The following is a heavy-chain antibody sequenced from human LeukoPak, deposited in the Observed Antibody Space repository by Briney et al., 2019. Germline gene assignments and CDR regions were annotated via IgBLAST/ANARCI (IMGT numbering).Heavy chain of an antibody. CDR2: IGSTAI. J-gene: IGHJ4*02. CDR1: GFSVSLYG. D-gene: IGHD2-8*02. Sequence: GGSLRLSCAASGFSVSLYGMGWVRQAPGQGLEWVSYIGSTAIYADSVRGRFTISRDSVENSLFLQMNNLRAEDTAVYYCARDGPPTGAGDFDYWGLGTPVTVSS. CDR3: ARDGPPTGAGDFDY. V-gene: IGHV3-48*01.